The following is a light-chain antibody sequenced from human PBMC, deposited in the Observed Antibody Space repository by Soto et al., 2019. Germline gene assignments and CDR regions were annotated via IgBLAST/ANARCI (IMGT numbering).Light chain of an antibody. CDR3: QQYNFWPET. V-gene: IGKV3-15*01. J-gene: IGKJ1*01. CDR1: QSVSGN. CDR2: GVS. Sequence: IVMTQSQDTRSVSPVERAPLSWRASQSVSGNLAWYQQKPGQAPRLLIYGVSARATGIPARFSGSGFGTEFTLTISSLQSEDFALYYCQQYNFWPETFGQGTNVDIK.